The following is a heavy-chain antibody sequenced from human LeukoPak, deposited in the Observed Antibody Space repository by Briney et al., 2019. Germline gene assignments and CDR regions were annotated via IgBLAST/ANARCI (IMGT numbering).Heavy chain of an antibody. V-gene: IGHV3-23*01. CDR3: AKNRLWFGEFDAFDI. J-gene: IGHJ3*02. D-gene: IGHD3-10*01. CDR2: ISNGGDYT. Sequence: GGSLRLSCAASGFTFSSYAMTWVRQAPGKGLEWVSSISNGGDYTYYVDSVKGRFTISRDNSKNTLYLQMNSLRAEDTAVYYCAKNRLWFGEFDAFDIWGQGTMVTVSS. CDR1: GFTFSSYA.